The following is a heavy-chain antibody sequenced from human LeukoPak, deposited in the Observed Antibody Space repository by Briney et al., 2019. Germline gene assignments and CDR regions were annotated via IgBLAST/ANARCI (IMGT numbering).Heavy chain of an antibody. V-gene: IGHV4-4*07. Sequence: RAETLSLTWTVSGGSVSSYYWSWSRQPAGKGLEWIGRMFISVSTQYNPSLKSQVTMSIDTSRNQLSLKLSSVTAADTAVYYCARDNGYTSGWGPPFDYWGQGTLVYVSS. D-gene: IGHD6-19*01. CDR3: ARDNGYTSGWGPPFDY. CDR2: MFISVST. CDR1: GGSVSSYY. J-gene: IGHJ4*03.